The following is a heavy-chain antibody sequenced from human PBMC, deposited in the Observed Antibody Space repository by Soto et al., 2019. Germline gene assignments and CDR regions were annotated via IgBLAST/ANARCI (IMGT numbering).Heavy chain of an antibody. D-gene: IGHD2-21*02. V-gene: IGHV3-64D*08. CDR1: GFSFSTYI. J-gene: IGHJ4*02. Sequence: EVQLVESGGGLVQPGGSLRFSCSASGFSFSTYIMSWVRQAPGKGLEYVSAISSNGDNTYYADSVKGRFTISRDNSKNILYLQMSSLRPEDTAVYYCVRAPPSARWGLQFYFDNWGQGTLVTVSS. CDR2: ISSNGDNT. CDR3: VRAPPSARWGLQFYFDN.